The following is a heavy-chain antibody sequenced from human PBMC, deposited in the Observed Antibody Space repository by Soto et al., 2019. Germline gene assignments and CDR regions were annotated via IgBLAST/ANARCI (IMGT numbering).Heavy chain of an antibody. Sequence: VQLVQSGAEVKKPGASVNVSCKASGYTFTSYAMHWVLQAPGQRIEWRGWINAGNGNTKYSQKFQGRFTITRDTSASTAYMELSSLRSEDTSVYYCARDLLFDYWGQGTLVTVSS. V-gene: IGHV1-3*01. CDR2: INAGNGNT. CDR3: ARDLLFDY. CDR1: GYTFTSYA. J-gene: IGHJ4*02.